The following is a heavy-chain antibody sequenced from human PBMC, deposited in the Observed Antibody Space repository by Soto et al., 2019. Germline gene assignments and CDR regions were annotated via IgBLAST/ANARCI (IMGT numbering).Heavy chain of an antibody. CDR2: ISSSSSYI. J-gene: IGHJ4*02. CDR1: GFTFSNYS. Sequence: GGSLRLSCAASGFTFSNYSMNWVRQAPGKGLEWVSSISSSSSYIYYADSVKGRFTISRDNAKNSLYLQMNSLRAEDTAVYYCARDKNGSEKFDYWGQGTLVTVSS. V-gene: IGHV3-21*01. CDR3: ARDKNGSEKFDY. D-gene: IGHD3-10*01.